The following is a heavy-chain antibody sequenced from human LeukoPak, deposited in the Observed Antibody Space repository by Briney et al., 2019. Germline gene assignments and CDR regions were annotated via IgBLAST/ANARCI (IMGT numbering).Heavy chain of an antibody. CDR2: IKSKTDGGTT. CDR1: GFTFSTFA. CDR3: TTKGDSSSWSDLFDY. V-gene: IGHV3-15*01. D-gene: IGHD6-13*01. Sequence: PGGSLRLSCAASGFTFSTFAMTWVRQAPGKGLEWVGRIKSKTDGGTTDYAAPVKGRFTISRDDSKNTLYLQMNSLKTEDTAVYYCTTKGDSSSWSDLFDYWGQGTLVTVSS. J-gene: IGHJ4*02.